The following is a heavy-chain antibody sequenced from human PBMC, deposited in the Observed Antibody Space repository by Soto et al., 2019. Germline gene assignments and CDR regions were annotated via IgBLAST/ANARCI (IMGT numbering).Heavy chain of an antibody. D-gene: IGHD3-3*01. V-gene: IGHV1-2*02. CDR2: INPNSGGT. CDR3: ARGRGGGARITIFGVVRGDWFDP. Sequence: ASVKVSCKASGYTFTGYYMHWVRQAPGQGLEWMGWINPNSGGTNYAQKFQGRVTMTRDTSISTAYMELSRPRSDDTAVYYCARGRGGGARITIFGVVRGDWFDPWGQGTLVTVSS. J-gene: IGHJ5*02. CDR1: GYTFTGYY.